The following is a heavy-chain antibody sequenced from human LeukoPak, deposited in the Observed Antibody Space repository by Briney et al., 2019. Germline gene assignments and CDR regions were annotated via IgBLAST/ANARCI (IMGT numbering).Heavy chain of an antibody. CDR1: GGSFSGYY. CDR2: INHSGST. CDR3: ARVGDSSGYYHFDY. V-gene: IGHV4-34*01. J-gene: IGHJ4*02. D-gene: IGHD3-22*01. Sequence: SETLSLTCAVYGGSFSGYYWSWIRQPPGKGLEWIGEINHSGSTNYNPSLKSRVTISVDTSKNQFSLKLSSVTAADTAVYYCARVGDSSGYYHFDYWGQGTLVTVSS.